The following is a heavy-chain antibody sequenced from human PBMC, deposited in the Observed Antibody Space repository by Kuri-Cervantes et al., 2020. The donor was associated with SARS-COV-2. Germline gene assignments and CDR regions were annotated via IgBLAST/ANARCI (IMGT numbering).Heavy chain of an antibody. CDR3: AGDRAEYYYDSSGYYYA. J-gene: IGHJ5*02. Sequence: ASVKVSCKASGYTFTSYYMHWVRQAPGQGLEWMGIINPSGGSTSYAQKFQGRVTMTRDTSTSTVYMELSSLRSEDTAVYYCAGDRAEYYYDSSGYYYAWGQGTLVTVSS. D-gene: IGHD3-22*01. V-gene: IGHV1-46*01. CDR2: INPSGGST. CDR1: GYTFTSYY.